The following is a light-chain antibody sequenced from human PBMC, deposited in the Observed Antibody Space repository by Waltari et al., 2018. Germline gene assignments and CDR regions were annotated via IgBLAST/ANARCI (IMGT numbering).Light chain of an antibody. CDR2: AAS. CDR3: QQSYSTPLT. V-gene: IGKV1-39*01. Sequence: DIQMNQSPSSLSASVGDTVTITCRASQNINNYLSWYQQRPGKAPKLLIYAASALQSGVPSRFSGRGSATDYTLTIISLQPEDSATYFCQQSYSTPLTFGGGTKVEIK. CDR1: QNINNY. J-gene: IGKJ4*01.